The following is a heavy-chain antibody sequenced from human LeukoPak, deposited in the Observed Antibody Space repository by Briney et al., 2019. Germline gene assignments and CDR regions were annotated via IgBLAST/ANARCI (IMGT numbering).Heavy chain of an antibody. D-gene: IGHD5-18*01. CDR3: ASINTPSYGMDV. CDR1: GFTFSSYS. J-gene: IGHJ6*02. Sequence: GGSLRLSCATSGFTFSSYSMNSVRQAPGKGLGWVSSVSTSSSYIYYADSVKGRFTISRDNAKNSVYLQMNSLRAEDTAVYYCASINTPSYGMDVWGQGTTVTVSS. CDR2: VSTSSSYI. V-gene: IGHV3-21*01.